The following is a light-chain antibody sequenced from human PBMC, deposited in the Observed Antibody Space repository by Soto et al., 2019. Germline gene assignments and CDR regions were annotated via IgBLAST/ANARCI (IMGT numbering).Light chain of an antibody. Sequence: QSVLTQPPSVSGAPGQRVTISCTGSSSNIGAGRDVHWYQQLPGTAPRLLIYGNNNRPSGVPDRFSASKSGTSASLAITGLQAEDEADCYCQSFDSSLSAYVFGTGTKVTVL. CDR2: GNN. CDR1: SSNIGAGRD. J-gene: IGLJ1*01. CDR3: QSFDSSLSAYV. V-gene: IGLV1-40*01.